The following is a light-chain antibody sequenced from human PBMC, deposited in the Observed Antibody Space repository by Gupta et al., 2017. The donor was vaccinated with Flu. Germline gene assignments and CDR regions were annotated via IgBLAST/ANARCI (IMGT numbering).Light chain of an antibody. CDR2: AVS. CDR1: SIDVGSYNY. V-gene: IGLV2-8*01. J-gene: IGLJ3*02. CDR3: SSYGGSDNLWV. Sequence: VTISCTGTSIDVGSYNYVSWYQHHPGKVPKLIIYAVSERPSGVPARFSGSKSGNTASLTVSGLQAEDEADYFCSSYGGSDNLWVFGGGTKLTVL.